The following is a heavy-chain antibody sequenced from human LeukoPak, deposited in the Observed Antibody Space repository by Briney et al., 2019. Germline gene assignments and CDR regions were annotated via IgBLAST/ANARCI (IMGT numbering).Heavy chain of an antibody. Sequence: ASVKVSCKASGYTFTSYGISWVRQAPGQGLEWMGWISAYNGNTNYAQKLQGRVTMTTDTSTSTAYMELRSLRSDDTAVYYCARDSTENSGYDSNFDYWGQGTLVTVSS. D-gene: IGHD5-12*01. CDR3: ARDSTENSGYDSNFDY. V-gene: IGHV1-18*01. J-gene: IGHJ4*02. CDR2: ISAYNGNT. CDR1: GYTFTSYG.